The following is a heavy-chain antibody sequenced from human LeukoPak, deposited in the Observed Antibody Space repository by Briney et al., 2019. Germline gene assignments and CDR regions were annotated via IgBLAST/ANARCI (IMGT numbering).Heavy chain of an antibody. J-gene: IGHJ5*02. CDR3: AKDPHRRYYYDSSGYYP. Sequence: QPGGSLRLSCAASGFIFSNGWMSWVRQAPGKGLEWVSAISGSGGSTYYADSVKGRFTISRDNSKNTLYLQMNSLRAEDTAVYYCAKDPHRRYYYDSSGYYPWGQGTLVTVSS. V-gene: IGHV3-23*01. D-gene: IGHD3-22*01. CDR2: ISGSGGST. CDR1: GFIFSNGW.